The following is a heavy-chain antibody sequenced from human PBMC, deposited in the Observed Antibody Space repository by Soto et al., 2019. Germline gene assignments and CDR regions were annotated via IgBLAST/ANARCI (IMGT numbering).Heavy chain of an antibody. CDR3: ASTGDFWSGSLGWFDP. CDR2: IWYDGSNK. V-gene: IGHV3-33*01. Sequence: GSLRLSCAASGFTFSSYGMHWVRQAPGKGLEWVAVIWYDGSNKYYADSVKGRFTISRDNSKNTLYLQMNSLRAEDTAVYYCASTGDFWSGSLGWFDPWGQGTLVTVS. D-gene: IGHD3-3*01. J-gene: IGHJ5*02. CDR1: GFTFSSYG.